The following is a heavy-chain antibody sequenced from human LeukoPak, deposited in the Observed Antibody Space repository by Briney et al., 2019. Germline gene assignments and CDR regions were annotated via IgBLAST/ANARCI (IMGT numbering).Heavy chain of an antibody. CDR2: IYTSGST. V-gene: IGHV4-4*07. Sequence: SETLSLTCTVSGGSISSYYWSWIRQPAGKGLEWIGRIYTSGSTNYNPSLKSRVTMSVDTSKNQFSLKLSSVTAADTAMYFCVKSGGYGLIDYWGQGTLVTVSS. D-gene: IGHD1-26*01. CDR1: GGSISSYY. J-gene: IGHJ4*02. CDR3: VKSGGYGLIDY.